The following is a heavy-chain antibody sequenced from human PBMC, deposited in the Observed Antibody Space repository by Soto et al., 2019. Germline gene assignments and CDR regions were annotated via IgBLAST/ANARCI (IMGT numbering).Heavy chain of an antibody. CDR1: GYTFTSYG. CDR3: ARDCGYGYGMDV. D-gene: IGHD2-15*01. V-gene: IGHV1-3*01. Sequence: ASMKVSCKASGYTFTSYGMHWVRQAPGQRLEWMGWINAGNGNTKYSQKFQGRFTISRDNAKNSLYLQMNSLRAEDTAMYYCARDCGYGYGMDVWGQGTTVTVSS. J-gene: IGHJ6*02. CDR2: INAGNGNT.